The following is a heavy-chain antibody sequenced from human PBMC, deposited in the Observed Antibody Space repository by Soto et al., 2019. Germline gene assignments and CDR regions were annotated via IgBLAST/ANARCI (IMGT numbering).Heavy chain of an antibody. J-gene: IGHJ4*02. CDR3: ARGNDDVWSGYYDY. Sequence: SETLSLTCTVSGGSVSSGSYYWSWIRQPPGKGLEWIGYIYYSGSTNDNPSLKSRVTISVDTSTNQFSLKLSSVTAADTAVYCCARGNDDVWSGYYDYWGQGSLVTVSS. D-gene: IGHD3-3*01. V-gene: IGHV4-61*01. CDR2: IYYSGST. CDR1: GGSVSSGSYY.